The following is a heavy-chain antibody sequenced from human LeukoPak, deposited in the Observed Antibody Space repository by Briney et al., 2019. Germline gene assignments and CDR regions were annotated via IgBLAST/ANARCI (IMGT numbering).Heavy chain of an antibody. J-gene: IGHJ4*02. CDR3: ARRGYLWSYFDA. D-gene: IGHD3-16*02. CDR2: ILNSETT. Sequence: PSETLSLTCTVSGASISDTDYYWGWVRQPPGKGLEWIANILNSETTFYNPSLNSRLTMSVDTSKNQLSLNLSSVTAADTAIYYCARRGYLWSYFDAWGQGALVTVSS. CDR1: GASISDTDYY. V-gene: IGHV4-39*01.